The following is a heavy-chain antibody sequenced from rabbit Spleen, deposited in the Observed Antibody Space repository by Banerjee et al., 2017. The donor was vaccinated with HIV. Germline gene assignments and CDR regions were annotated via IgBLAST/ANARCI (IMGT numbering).Heavy chain of an antibody. Sequence: QSLEESGGDLVKPGASLTLTCIASGVSFSGDSYMCWVRQAPGKGMEWVGCIYISSGSTWYASWAKGRFTISRTSSTTVTLQVTSLTAADTATYFCERDTSSSFSSYGMDLWGPGTLVTVS. J-gene: IGHJ6*01. CDR2: IYISSGST. CDR3: ERDTSSSFSSYGMDL. CDR1: GVSFSGDSY. D-gene: IGHD1-1*01. V-gene: IGHV1S40*01.